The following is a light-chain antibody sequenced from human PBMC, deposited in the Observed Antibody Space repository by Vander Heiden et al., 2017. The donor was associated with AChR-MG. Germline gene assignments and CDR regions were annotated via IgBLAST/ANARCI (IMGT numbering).Light chain of an antibody. CDR1: SSDVGAYNY. CDR2: DDS. Sequence: QSALTQPASVSGSPGQSITIPCTGTSSDVGAYNYVSWYQQHPGKAPKLMIYDDSKRPSGVANRFSGSKSGNTASLTISGLQAEDEADYYCTSYTSSSLSFGGGTKLTVL. J-gene: IGLJ2*01. V-gene: IGLV2-14*03. CDR3: TSYTSSSLS.